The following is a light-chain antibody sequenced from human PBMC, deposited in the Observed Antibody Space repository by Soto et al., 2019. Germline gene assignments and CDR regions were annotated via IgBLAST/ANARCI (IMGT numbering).Light chain of an antibody. CDR2: AAS. J-gene: IGKJ4*01. CDR1: QSIGSY. Sequence: EIVLTQYPATLSLSPGERATLSCRASQSIGSYLAWYQQRPGQAPRLLIYAASNRATGIPVRFSGSGSGTDFTLTISSLEPEDFGVYYCHQRSNWPLTFGGGTKVEIK. V-gene: IGKV3-11*01. CDR3: HQRSNWPLT.